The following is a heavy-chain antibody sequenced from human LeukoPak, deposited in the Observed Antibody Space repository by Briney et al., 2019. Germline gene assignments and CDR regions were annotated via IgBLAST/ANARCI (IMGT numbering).Heavy chain of an antibody. CDR3: ARDGYTASYYSLDY. CDR1: GGSISSYY. V-gene: IGHV4-4*07. CDR2: IYSSGTT. J-gene: IGHJ4*02. Sequence: SETLSLTCSVSGGSISSYYWSWIRQPVGKGLESIGRIYSSGTTNYNPPLKSRVSMSVDMSKNQFSLRLNSVTAADTAVYYCARDGYTASYYSLDYWGQGILVTVSS. D-gene: IGHD1-26*01.